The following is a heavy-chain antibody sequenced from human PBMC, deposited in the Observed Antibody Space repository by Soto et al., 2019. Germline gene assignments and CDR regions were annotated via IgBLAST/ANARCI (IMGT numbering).Heavy chain of an antibody. CDR1: GDSVSSNSAA. J-gene: IGHJ5*02. CDR3: ARVDLRRSSLFWFDP. Sequence: QTLSLTCVISGDSVSSNSAAWNWIRQSPSRGLEWLGRTYYRSKWYDDYAVSVRSRITINPDTSKNQFSLQLNSVTPEDTAVYYCARVDLRRSSLFWFDPWXQGTLVTVSS. V-gene: IGHV6-1*01. D-gene: IGHD6-6*01. CDR2: TYYRSKWYD.